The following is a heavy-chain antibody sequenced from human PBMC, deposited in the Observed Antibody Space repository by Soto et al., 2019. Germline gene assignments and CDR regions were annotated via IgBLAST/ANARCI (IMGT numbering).Heavy chain of an antibody. J-gene: IGHJ4*02. CDR3: VRGQFSAFDC. CDR1: GDSVSRTSVA. CDR2: TYYRSKWNS. Sequence: SQTLSLTCVISGDSVSRTSVAWNWIRQSPSRGLEWLGRTYYRSKWNSDYAVSVSGRITINPDTSKSQFSLQLNSLTPEDTAVYYCVRGQFSAFDCWGQGTLVTVSS. V-gene: IGHV6-1*01.